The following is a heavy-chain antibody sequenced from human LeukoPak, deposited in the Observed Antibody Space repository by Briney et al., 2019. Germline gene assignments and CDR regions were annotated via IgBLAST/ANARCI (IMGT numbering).Heavy chain of an antibody. CDR2: INPNSGGT. CDR1: GYTFTGYY. Sequence: ASVKVSCKASGYTFTGYYMHWVRQAPGQGLEWMGWINPNSGGTNYAQKFQGRVTMTRDTSISTAYMELSRLRSDDTAVYYCAREPIFGVADHDAFDIWGQGTMVTVSS. J-gene: IGHJ3*02. CDR3: AREPIFGVADHDAFDI. V-gene: IGHV1-2*02. D-gene: IGHD3-3*01.